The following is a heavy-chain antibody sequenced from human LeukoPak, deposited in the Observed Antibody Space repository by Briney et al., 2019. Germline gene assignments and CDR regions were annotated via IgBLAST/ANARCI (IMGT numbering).Heavy chain of an antibody. CDR3: ARSSYSSSSSV. V-gene: IGHV3-7*03. CDR2: INSDGSKG. D-gene: IGHD6-6*01. Sequence: GGSLRLSCAVSGFTFSGFWMSWSRQAPGKGLEWVASINSDGSKGYYADVVKGRFTISRDNAKNSLYLQINSLRAEDTAVYYCARSSYSSSSSVWGQGTMVTVSS. J-gene: IGHJ3*01. CDR1: GFTFSGFW.